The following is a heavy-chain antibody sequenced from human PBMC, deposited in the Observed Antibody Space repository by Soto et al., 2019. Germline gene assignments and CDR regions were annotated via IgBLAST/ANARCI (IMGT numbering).Heavy chain of an antibody. Sequence: ASVKVSCKASGYTFTGYYMHWVRQAPGQGLEWMGWINPNSGGTNYAQKFQGWGTMTRDTSISTAYMELSRLRSDDTAVYYCARSLRYFDWLLYGEYYFDYWGQGTLVTVSS. J-gene: IGHJ4*02. CDR3: ARSLRYFDWLLYGEYYFDY. CDR1: GYTFTGYY. CDR2: INPNSGGT. D-gene: IGHD3-9*01. V-gene: IGHV1-2*04.